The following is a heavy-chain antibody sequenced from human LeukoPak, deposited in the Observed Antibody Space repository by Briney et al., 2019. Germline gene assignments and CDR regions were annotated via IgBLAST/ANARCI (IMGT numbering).Heavy chain of an antibody. V-gene: IGHV4-38-2*02. J-gene: IGHJ5*02. CDR1: GYSISSGYY. Sequence: SETLSLTCTVSGYSISSGYYWGWIRQPPGKGLEWIGSIYHSGSTYYNPSLKSRVTISVDTSKNQFSLKLSSVTAADTAVYYCARDMRDGYSGYDYNWFDPWGQGTLVTVSS. CDR3: ARDMRDGYSGYDYNWFDP. CDR2: IYHSGST. D-gene: IGHD5-12*01.